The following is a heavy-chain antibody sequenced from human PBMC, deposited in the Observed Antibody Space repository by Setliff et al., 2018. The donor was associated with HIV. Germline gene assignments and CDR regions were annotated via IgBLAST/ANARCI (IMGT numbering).Heavy chain of an antibody. D-gene: IGHD2-2*01. CDR2: VYHTGST. Sequence: PSETLSLTCGVSGYSMSSGYYWGWIRQPPGKGLEWIGNVYHTGSTYYNTSLKSRVTISVDTSKNQFSLKLSSVIAADTAVYYCARHAAGPDGPFDYWGQGTLVTVSS. V-gene: IGHV4-38-2*01. J-gene: IGHJ4*02. CDR3: ARHAAGPDGPFDY. CDR1: GYSMSSGYY.